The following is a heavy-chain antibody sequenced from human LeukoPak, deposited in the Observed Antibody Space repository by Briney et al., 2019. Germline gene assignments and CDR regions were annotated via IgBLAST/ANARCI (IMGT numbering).Heavy chain of an antibody. CDR1: GFTFSSYG. D-gene: IGHD6-13*01. CDR2: ISGSGGST. CDR3: ASRYSSSWYYYYYYMDV. Sequence: GGSLRLSCAASGFTFSSYGMSWVRQAPGKGLEWVSAISGSGGSTYYPGSVKGRFTISRENAKNSLYLQMNSLRAEDTAVYYCASRYSSSWYYYYYYMDVWGKGTTVTVSS. J-gene: IGHJ6*03. V-gene: IGHV3-23*01.